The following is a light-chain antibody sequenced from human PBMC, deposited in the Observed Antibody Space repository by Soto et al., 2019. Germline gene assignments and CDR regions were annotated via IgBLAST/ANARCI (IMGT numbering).Light chain of an antibody. Sequence: QSALTQPASVSGSPGQSITISCTGTSSDIGAYNYVSWYQQHPGKAPKLLIYDVTKRPSGVPDRFSGSKSGNTASLTISGLQAEDEADFFCCSYGGSFPYVFGTGTKVTVL. CDR2: DVT. V-gene: IGLV2-11*01. CDR3: CSYGGSFPYV. J-gene: IGLJ1*01. CDR1: SSDIGAYNY.